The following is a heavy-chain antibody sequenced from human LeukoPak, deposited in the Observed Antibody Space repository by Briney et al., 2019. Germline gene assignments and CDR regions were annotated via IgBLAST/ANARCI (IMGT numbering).Heavy chain of an antibody. V-gene: IGHV3-23*01. Sequence: GGSLRLSCAASGFTFSSYAMSCVRKAPGKGLEWVSAIIGSGSSTYYADSVKGRFTISRDNSKNTLFLQMNSLRAEDTAVYYCAKDGAQQLVLDFWGQGTLVTVSS. CDR1: GFTFSSYA. J-gene: IGHJ4*02. CDR2: IIGSGSST. D-gene: IGHD6-13*01. CDR3: AKDGAQQLVLDF.